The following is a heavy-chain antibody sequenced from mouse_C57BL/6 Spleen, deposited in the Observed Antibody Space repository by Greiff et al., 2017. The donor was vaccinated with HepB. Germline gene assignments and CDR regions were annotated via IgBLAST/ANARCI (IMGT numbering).Heavy chain of an antibody. CDR2: IWGDGST. V-gene: IGHV2-3*01. J-gene: IGHJ1*03. CDR1: GFSFTSYG. D-gene: IGHD1-1*01. Sequence: VQLVESGPGLVAPSQSLSITCTVSGFSFTSYGVSWVRQPPGKGLEWLGVIWGDGSTTYHSALISTLSISKDNSTSQFFFTLNSLQTDDTATYYCAKPVYDGSSDGSYWYFDVWGTGTTVTVSS. CDR3: AKPVYDGSSDGSYWYFDV.